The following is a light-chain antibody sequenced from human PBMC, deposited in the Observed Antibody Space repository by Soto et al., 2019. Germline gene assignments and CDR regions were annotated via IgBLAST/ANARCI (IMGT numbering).Light chain of an antibody. J-gene: IGKJ4*01. CDR1: QSVSSSY. CDR3: QQRDDSPRRT. Sequence: EIVLTQSTGTLSLSPGDRATLSCRASQSVSSSYLAWYQQKPGQAPRLHIYGPSSRATGIPDRFSGSGSGTDFTLTSSRLEPEDFAVYYCQQRDDSPRRTCGGGRKLEIK. CDR2: GPS. V-gene: IGKV3-20*01.